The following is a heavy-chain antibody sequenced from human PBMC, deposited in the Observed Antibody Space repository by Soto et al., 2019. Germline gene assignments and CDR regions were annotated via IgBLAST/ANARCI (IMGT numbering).Heavy chain of an antibody. Sequence: SETLSLTCTVSGGSISSGGYYWSWIRQHPGKGLEWIGYIYYSGSTYYNPSLKSRVTISVDTSKNQFSLKLSSVTAADTAVYYCARVAQYSSSCIDYWGQGTLVTVSS. CDR3: ARVAQYSSSCIDY. V-gene: IGHV4-31*03. CDR2: IYYSGST. J-gene: IGHJ4*02. CDR1: GGSISSGGYY. D-gene: IGHD6-13*01.